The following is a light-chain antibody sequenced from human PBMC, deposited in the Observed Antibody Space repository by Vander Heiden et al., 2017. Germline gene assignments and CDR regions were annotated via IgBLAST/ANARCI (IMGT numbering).Light chain of an antibody. CDR2: QDS. Sequence: SYELTQPPSVSMSPGQPATITSPSAKLGDKYACWYQQKPGQSPVLVIYQDSKRPSGIPERFSGSNSGNTATLTISGTQAMDEADYYCQAWDSSTVVFGGGTKLTVL. V-gene: IGLV3-1*01. CDR3: QAWDSSTVV. CDR1: KLGDKY. J-gene: IGLJ2*01.